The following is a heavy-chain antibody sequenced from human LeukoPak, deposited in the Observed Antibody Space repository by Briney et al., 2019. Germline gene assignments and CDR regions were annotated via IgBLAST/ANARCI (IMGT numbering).Heavy chain of an antibody. V-gene: IGHV1-69*05. CDR3: AREHGYSSGWYFVGPSEQESYNWFDP. D-gene: IGHD6-19*01. CDR1: GAIFSSYA. CDR2: IIPIFGTA. Sequence: SVKVSCKASGAIFSSYAISWVRQAPGQGLEWMGGIIPIFGTANYAQKFQARVTITTDESKSTAYMELSSLRSEDTAVYYCAREHGYSSGWYFVGPSEQESYNWFDPWGQGTLVTVSS. J-gene: IGHJ5*02.